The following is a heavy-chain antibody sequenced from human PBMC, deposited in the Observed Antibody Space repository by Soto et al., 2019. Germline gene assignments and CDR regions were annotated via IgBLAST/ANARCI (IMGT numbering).Heavy chain of an antibody. V-gene: IGHV1-69*13. CDR1: GGTFCSYA. CDR3: ARKTFNYYYGMDV. Sequence: SVEISCKASGGTFCSYAISWVRQAPGQGLEWMGGIIPIFGTANYAQKFQGRVTITADESTSTAYMELSSLRSEDTAVYYCARKTFNYYYGMDVWGQGTTVTVSS. J-gene: IGHJ6*02. CDR2: IIPIFGTA.